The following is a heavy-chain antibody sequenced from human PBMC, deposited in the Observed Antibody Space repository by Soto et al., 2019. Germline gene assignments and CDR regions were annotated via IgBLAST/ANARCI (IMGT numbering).Heavy chain of an antibody. CDR2: IWYDGSNK. V-gene: IGHV3-33*01. CDR3: ARLGTGSVVTPTAPFDP. J-gene: IGHJ5*02. D-gene: IGHD2-21*02. CDR1: GFTFSSYG. Sequence: GGSLRLSCAASGFTFSSYGMHWVRQAPGKGLEWVAVIWYDGSNKYYADSVKGRFTISRDNSKNTLYLQMNSLRAEDTAVYYCARLGTGSVVTPTAPFDPWGQGTLVTVSS.